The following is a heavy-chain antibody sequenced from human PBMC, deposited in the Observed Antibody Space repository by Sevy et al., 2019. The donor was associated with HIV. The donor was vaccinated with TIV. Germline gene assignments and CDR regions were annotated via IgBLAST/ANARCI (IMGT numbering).Heavy chain of an antibody. CDR1: GYTFTSYD. V-gene: IGHV1-8*01. CDR3: ARGLSIAAGTTTISGVDY. J-gene: IGHJ4*02. D-gene: IGHD6-13*01. CDR2: MNPNSGNT. Sequence: ASVKVSCKASGYTFTSYDINWVRQATGQGLEWMGWMNPNSGNTGYTQKFQGRVTMTRNTSISTAYMELSSLRSEDTAVYYCARGLSIAAGTTTISGVDYWGQGTLVTVSS.